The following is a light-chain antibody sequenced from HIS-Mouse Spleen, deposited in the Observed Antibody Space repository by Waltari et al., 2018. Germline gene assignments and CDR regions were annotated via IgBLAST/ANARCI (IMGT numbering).Light chain of an antibody. V-gene: IGLV3-10*01. Sequence: SYELTQPPSVSVSPGQTARITCSGDALPKKYAYWYQQKSGQAPVLVIYEDSKRPSGIPGRFSGSRSGTMATLTISGAQVEHEADYYCYSTDSSGNHRVFGGGTKLTVL. CDR2: EDS. CDR3: YSTDSSGNHRV. J-gene: IGLJ2*01. CDR1: ALPKKY.